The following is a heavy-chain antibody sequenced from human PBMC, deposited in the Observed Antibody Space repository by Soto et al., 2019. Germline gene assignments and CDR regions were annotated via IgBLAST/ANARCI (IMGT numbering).Heavy chain of an antibody. J-gene: IGHJ4*02. D-gene: IGHD1-1*01. Sequence: QVQLVESGGGVVQPGGSLRLSCTASGFTFSSYGMHWVRQAPGKGLQWVAVIPHDGTYQYYLDSVKGRFTISRDNSKDTLYLQMNSFRVEDTAVYYCVRDDDNLDNGLDHWGQGTLVTVSS. CDR1: GFTFSSYG. CDR2: IPHDGTYQ. V-gene: IGHV3-30*19. CDR3: VRDDDNLDNGLDH.